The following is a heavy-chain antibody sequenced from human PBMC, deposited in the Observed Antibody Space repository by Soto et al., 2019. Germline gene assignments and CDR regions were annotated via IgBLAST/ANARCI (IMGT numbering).Heavy chain of an antibody. Sequence: SETLSLTCTVSGGSISSYYWSWIRQPPGKGLEWIGYIYYSGSTNYNPSLKSRVTISVDTSKNQFSLKLSSVTAADTAVYYCARNVLRFFGASYGMDVWGQGTTVTVSS. V-gene: IGHV4-59*01. D-gene: IGHD3-3*01. J-gene: IGHJ6*02. CDR1: GGSISSYY. CDR3: ARNVLRFFGASYGMDV. CDR2: IYYSGST.